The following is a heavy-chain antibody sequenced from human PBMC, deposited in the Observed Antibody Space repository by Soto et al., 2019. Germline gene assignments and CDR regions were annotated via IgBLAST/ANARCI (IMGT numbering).Heavy chain of an antibody. CDR1: GFTFSSYW. D-gene: IGHD2-15*01. CDR2: INTDGSST. J-gene: IGHJ4*02. Sequence: EVQLVESGGGLVQPGGSLRLSCAASGFTFSSYWMHWVRQAPGKGLVWISRINTDGSSTSYVDSVQGRFTISRDNGKNTLFLQMNSLRGEDTAVYYCARSGSGVTSGLHYWGQGTLVTVSS. V-gene: IGHV3-74*01. CDR3: ARSGSGVTSGLHY.